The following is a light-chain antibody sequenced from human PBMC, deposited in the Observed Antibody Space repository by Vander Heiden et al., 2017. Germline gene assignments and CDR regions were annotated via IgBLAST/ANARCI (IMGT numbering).Light chain of an antibody. CDR1: QDISNY. CDR2: DAS. CDR3: QQNDNLPRT. V-gene: IGKV1-33*01. J-gene: IGKJ2*02. Sequence: DIHITQSPSSLSASVGDRVTLPCQPSQDISNYLNWYQQKPGKAPKLLIYDASNLETGVPSRFSGSGSGTDFAFTISSLQPEDIATYYWQQNDNLPRTFGQGTKLEIK.